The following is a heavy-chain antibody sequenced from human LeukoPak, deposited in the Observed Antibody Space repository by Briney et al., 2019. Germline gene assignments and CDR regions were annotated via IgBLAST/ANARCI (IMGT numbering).Heavy chain of an antibody. CDR1: GFTVNSNY. Sequence: SGGSLRLSCAASGFTVNSNYMSWVRQAPGKGLEWVSIIYSSGTTYYADSVKGRFTISRDNSKNTLHLQMKSLRDEDTAVYYCAREVKKGIAAAGSRDYWGQGTLVTVSS. V-gene: IGHV3-53*01. D-gene: IGHD6-13*01. CDR2: IYSSGTT. CDR3: AREVKKGIAAAGSRDY. J-gene: IGHJ4*02.